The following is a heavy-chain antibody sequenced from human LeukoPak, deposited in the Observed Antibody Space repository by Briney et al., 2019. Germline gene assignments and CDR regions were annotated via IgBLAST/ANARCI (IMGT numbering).Heavy chain of an antibody. V-gene: IGHV1-2*02. CDR3: ARTPSGYSYGYDY. D-gene: IGHD5-18*01. CDR1: GYTFTGYY. Sequence: GASVKVSCKASGYTFTGYYMHWVRQAPGQGLEWMGWINPNSGGTNYAQKFQGRVTITADKSTSTAYMELSSLRSEDTAVYYCARTPSGYSYGYDYWGQGTLVTVSS. J-gene: IGHJ4*02. CDR2: INPNSGGT.